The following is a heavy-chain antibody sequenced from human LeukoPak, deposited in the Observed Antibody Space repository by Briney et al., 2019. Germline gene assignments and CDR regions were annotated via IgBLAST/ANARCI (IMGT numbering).Heavy chain of an antibody. CDR3: VREGQTKRGLLDY. J-gene: IGHJ4*02. Sequence: GGSLRLSCAASGFSFSNYWMSWVRQAPGKGLEWVANIKEDGSAKYYVDSVKGRFTISRDNAKNSLNLQMDSLRGEDTAVYYCVREGQTKRGLLDYWGQGTLVTVSS. CDR2: IKEDGSAK. D-gene: IGHD1-26*01. CDR1: GFSFSNYW. V-gene: IGHV3-7*01.